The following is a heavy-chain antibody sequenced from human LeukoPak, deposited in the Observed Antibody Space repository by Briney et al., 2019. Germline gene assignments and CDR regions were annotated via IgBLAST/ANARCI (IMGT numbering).Heavy chain of an antibody. CDR2: INHSGRT. Sequence: SETLSLTSAVYGGSFSHYYWSWIRQPPGKGLEWIGEINHSGRTNYNPSLKSRVTMSVDTSKNHFSLKLSSVTAADTAVYYCARGGSGLLWFDYWGQGNLVTVSS. D-gene: IGHD3-10*01. V-gene: IGHV4-34*01. CDR3: ARGGSGLLWFDY. J-gene: IGHJ5*01. CDR1: GGSFSHYY.